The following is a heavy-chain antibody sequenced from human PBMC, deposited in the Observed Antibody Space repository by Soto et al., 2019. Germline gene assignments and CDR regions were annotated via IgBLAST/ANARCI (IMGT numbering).Heavy chain of an antibody. D-gene: IGHD2-21*02. CDR1: GYTFTSYY. J-gene: IGHJ4*02. CDR2: INPSGGST. V-gene: IGHV1-46*03. Sequence: ASVKVSCKASGYTFTSYYMHWVRQAPGQGLEWMGIINPSGGSTSYAQKFQGRVTMTRDTSTSTVFMELTSLRSADTAVYYCARGGHIAVVTDSFDSWGQGTLVTVSS. CDR3: ARGGHIAVVTDSFDS.